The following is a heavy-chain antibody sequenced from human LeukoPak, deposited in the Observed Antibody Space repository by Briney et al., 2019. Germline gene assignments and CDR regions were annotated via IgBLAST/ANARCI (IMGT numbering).Heavy chain of an antibody. J-gene: IGHJ4*02. D-gene: IGHD3-10*01. CDR2: IGPSGTVI. Sequence: TAGGSLRLSCSASGFTFTDYYMSWIRQAPGKGLEWVSYIGPSGTVIYYGDSVKGRFTISRDNAKKSLYLQMNSLRAEDTAVYYCARDYNCWGQGTLVTVSS. CDR1: GFTFTDYY. V-gene: IGHV3-11*01. CDR3: ARDYNC.